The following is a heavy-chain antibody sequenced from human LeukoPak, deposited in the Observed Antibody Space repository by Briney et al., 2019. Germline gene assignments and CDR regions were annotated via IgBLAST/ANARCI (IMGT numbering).Heavy chain of an antibody. D-gene: IGHD1-26*01. CDR3: ARDKSVGATPFDY. CDR1: GFTFSNYW. J-gene: IGHJ4*02. CDR2: IKQDGSEK. V-gene: IGHV3-7*05. Sequence: GGPLRLSCAASGFTFSNYWMGWVRQAPGKGLERVANIKQDGSEKYYVDSVKGRFTISRDNAKKSLYLQMNSLRAEDTAVYYCARDKSVGATPFDYWGQGTLVTVSS.